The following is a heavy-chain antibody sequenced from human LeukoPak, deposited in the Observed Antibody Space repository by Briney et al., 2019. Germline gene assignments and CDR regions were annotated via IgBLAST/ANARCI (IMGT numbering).Heavy chain of an antibody. Sequence: SGTLSLTCAVSGGSILTTNWWSWVRQTPGKGLEWIGEVHLSGASNYNPSLKSRVSMSIDKTKNQLSLKLTSVTAADTAMYYCARESGAFSPFGFWGQGTLVTVSS. D-gene: IGHD1-26*01. CDR3: ARESGAFSPFGF. J-gene: IGHJ4*02. CDR1: GGSILTTNW. V-gene: IGHV4-4*02. CDR2: VHLSGAS.